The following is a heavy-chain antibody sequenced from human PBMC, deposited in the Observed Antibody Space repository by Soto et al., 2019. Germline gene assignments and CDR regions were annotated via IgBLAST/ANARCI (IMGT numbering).Heavy chain of an antibody. CDR2: IIPIFGTA. Sequence: SVKVSCKASGGTFSSYAISWVRQAPGQGFEWMGGIIPIFGTANYAQKFQGRVTITADESTSTAYMELSSLRSEDTAVYYCAQTTVVVVVAEAQYGMGVWGQGTTVTVSS. CDR3: AQTTVVVVVAEAQYGMGV. CDR1: GGTFSSYA. D-gene: IGHD2-15*01. J-gene: IGHJ6*02. V-gene: IGHV1-69*13.